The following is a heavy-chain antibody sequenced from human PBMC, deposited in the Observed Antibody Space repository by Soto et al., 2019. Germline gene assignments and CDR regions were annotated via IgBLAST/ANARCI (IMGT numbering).Heavy chain of an antibody. J-gene: IGHJ4*02. V-gene: IGHV4-34*01. Sequence: SETLSLTCAVYGGSFSGYYWSWIRQPPGKGLEWIGEINHSGSTNYNPSLKSRVTISVDTSKNQFSLKLSSVTAADTAVYYCARGLSFLPSLRYYDSSGYYGFDYWGQGTLVTVSS. CDR2: INHSGST. CDR1: GGSFSGYY. CDR3: ARGLSFLPSLRYYDSSGYYGFDY. D-gene: IGHD3-22*01.